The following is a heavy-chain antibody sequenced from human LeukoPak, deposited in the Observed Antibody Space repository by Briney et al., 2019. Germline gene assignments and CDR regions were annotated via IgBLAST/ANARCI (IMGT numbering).Heavy chain of an antibody. CDR3: ASRSGSYYNDY. CDR1: GRSLSGSY. V-gene: IGHV4-34*01. D-gene: IGHD3-10*01. Sequence: SQSLSPACALYGRSLSGSYWICSRQPRGKGVEWIGEINHSGSTNDNPPIKSRVNISVDTSKNQFSLKLSSVTAADTAVYYCASRSGSYYNDYWGQGTLVTVSS. J-gene: IGHJ4*02. CDR2: INHSGST.